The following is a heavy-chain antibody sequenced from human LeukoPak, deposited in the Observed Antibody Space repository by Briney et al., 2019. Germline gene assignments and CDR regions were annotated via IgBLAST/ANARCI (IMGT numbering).Heavy chain of an antibody. J-gene: IGHJ4*02. D-gene: IGHD1-26*01. CDR3: ARDFVGATTTHFDY. CDR1: GFTVSSNF. Sequence: GGSLRLSCAASGFTVSSNFMNWVRQAPGKGLEWVSVIHSGGSTFYADSVKGRFTISRDNSKNTLYLRMNSLRAEDTAVYYCARDFVGATTTHFDYWGQGTLVTVSS. CDR2: IHSGGST. V-gene: IGHV3-66*02.